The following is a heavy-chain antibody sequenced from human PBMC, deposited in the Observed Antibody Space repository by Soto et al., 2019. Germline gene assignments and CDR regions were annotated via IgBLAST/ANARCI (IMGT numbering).Heavy chain of an antibody. Sequence: QVQLVESGGGVVQPGRSLRLSCAASGFTFSSYGMHWVRQAPGKGLEWVAVISYDGSNKYYADSVKGRFTISRDNSKNTLYLQMNSLRAEDTAVYYCAKESAESGSYSDYWGQGTLVTVSS. CDR1: GFTFSSYG. J-gene: IGHJ4*02. D-gene: IGHD1-26*01. V-gene: IGHV3-30*18. CDR3: AKESAESGSYSDY. CDR2: ISYDGSNK.